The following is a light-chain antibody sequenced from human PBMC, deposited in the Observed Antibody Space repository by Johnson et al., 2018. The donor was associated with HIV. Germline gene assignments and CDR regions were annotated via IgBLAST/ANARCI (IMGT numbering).Light chain of an antibody. J-gene: IGLJ1*01. Sequence: QFVLTQPPSVSAAPRQRVTISCSGNSSNMGNNYVSWYQKVPGTAPKLLIYDNNKRPSGIPGRFSGSKSGTSATLGITGLQTGEEADYYCGTWDSSLSSYVFGIGTKVTVL. V-gene: IGLV1-51*01. CDR2: DNN. CDR1: SSNMGNNY. CDR3: GTWDSSLSSYV.